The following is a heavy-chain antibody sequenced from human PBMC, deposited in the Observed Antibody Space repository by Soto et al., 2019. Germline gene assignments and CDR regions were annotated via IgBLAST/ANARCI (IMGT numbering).Heavy chain of an antibody. V-gene: IGHV4-30-2*01. CDR2: IYHSGST. Sequence: PSETLSLTCAVSGGSISSGGYFWSWIRQPPGKGLEWIGYIYHSGSTYYNPSLKSRVSISVDRSKKQFSLKLSSVTAADTTVYYCARGMTTVTPLDYWGQGTLVTVSS. D-gene: IGHD4-17*01. CDR3: ARGMTTVTPLDY. J-gene: IGHJ4*02. CDR1: GGSISSGGYF.